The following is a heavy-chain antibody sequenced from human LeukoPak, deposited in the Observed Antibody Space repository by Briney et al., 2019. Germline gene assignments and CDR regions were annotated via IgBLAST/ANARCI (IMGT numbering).Heavy chain of an antibody. D-gene: IGHD2-15*01. V-gene: IGHV4-38-2*02. J-gene: IGHJ4*02. Sequence: SETLSLTCTVSGYSISSDYYWGWLRQPPGKGLEWIGSIYHSGSTYYKSSLKSRVTISVDTSKNQFSLNLSSVTAADTAVYYCARAFGCSGGSCYRFFDYWGQGTLVTVSS. CDR3: ARAFGCSGGSCYRFFDY. CDR2: IYHSGST. CDR1: GYSISSDYY.